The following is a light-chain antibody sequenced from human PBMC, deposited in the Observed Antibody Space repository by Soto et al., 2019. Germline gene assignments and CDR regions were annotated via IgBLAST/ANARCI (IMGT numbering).Light chain of an antibody. CDR1: SSDVGGYNY. CDR3: SSFAGNNNCV. J-gene: IGLJ1*01. Sequence: QSVLTQPPSASGSPGQSVTISCTGTSSDVGGYNYVSWYQQHPGKAPNLMVYEVSKRPSVVPDRFSGSKSGNTASLTVSGLQAEDEADYSCSSFAGNNNCVFGAGTKVTVL. V-gene: IGLV2-8*01. CDR2: EVS.